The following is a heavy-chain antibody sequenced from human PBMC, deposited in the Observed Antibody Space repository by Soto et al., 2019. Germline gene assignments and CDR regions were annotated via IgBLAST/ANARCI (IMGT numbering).Heavy chain of an antibody. V-gene: IGHV5-51*03. Sequence: KPGESLKISCQVSGYTFTIYWIGWVRQMPGKGLEWMGIIYPSDSDTRYSPSFQGQVTISADQSINTAYLQWDSLKASDTAIYYCARPANTVADHFDLWGQGTPVTVSS. CDR1: GYTFTIYW. CDR3: ARPANTVADHFDL. D-gene: IGHD4-17*01. J-gene: IGHJ4*02. CDR2: IYPSDSDT.